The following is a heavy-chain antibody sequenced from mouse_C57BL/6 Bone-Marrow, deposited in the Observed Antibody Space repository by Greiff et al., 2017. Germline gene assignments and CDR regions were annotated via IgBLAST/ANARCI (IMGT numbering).Heavy chain of an antibody. V-gene: IGHV1-5*01. CDR2: IYPGNSDT. CDR1: GYTFTSYW. Sequence: VQLKESGTVLARPGASVKMSCKTSGYTFTSYWMHWVKQRPGQGLEWIGAIYPGNSDTSYNQKFKGEAKLTAVTSARTAYMELSSLTNEDSAVYYCTRSTMITTGSPYYAMDYWGQGTSVTVSS. J-gene: IGHJ4*01. CDR3: TRSTMITTGSPYYAMDY. D-gene: IGHD2-4*01.